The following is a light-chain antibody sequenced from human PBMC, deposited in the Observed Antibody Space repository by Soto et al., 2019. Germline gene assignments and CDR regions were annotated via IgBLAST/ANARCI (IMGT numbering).Light chain of an antibody. CDR2: EVS. V-gene: IGLV2-14*01. CDR1: SSDVGAYNY. CDR3: SAYTSSSALI. Sequence: QSVLTQPASVSGSPGQSITISCTGTSSDVGAYNYVSWYQQHAGKAPKLMIYEVSNRPLGVSDRFSGSKSGNTASLTVSGLQAEDEAYYYCSAYTSSSALIFGGGTKLTVL. J-gene: IGLJ2*01.